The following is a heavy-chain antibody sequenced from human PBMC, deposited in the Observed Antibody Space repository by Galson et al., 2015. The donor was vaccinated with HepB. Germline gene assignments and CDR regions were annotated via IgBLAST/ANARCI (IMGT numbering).Heavy chain of an antibody. CDR3: TTHLPHYYDSSGFAN. J-gene: IGHJ4*02. Sequence: SLRLSCAASGFTFSSYGMHWVRQAPGKGLEWVGRIKIKTDGGTTDYAAPVTGRFTISRDDSKNTLYLQMNSLKTEDTAVCYCTTHLPHYYDSSGFANWGQGTLVTVSS. D-gene: IGHD3-22*01. CDR1: GFTFSSYG. CDR2: IKIKTDGGTT. V-gene: IGHV3-15*01.